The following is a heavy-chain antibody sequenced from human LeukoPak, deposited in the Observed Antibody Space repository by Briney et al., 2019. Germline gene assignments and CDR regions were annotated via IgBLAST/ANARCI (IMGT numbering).Heavy chain of an antibody. CDR1: GYTFTGYY. J-gene: IGHJ4*02. V-gene: IGHV1-2*02. CDR2: INPNSGGT. CDR3: ARVEDVDTAPGG. D-gene: IGHD5-18*01. Sequence: ASVKVSCQASGYTFTGYYMHWVRQAPGQGLEWMGWINPNSGGTNYAQTFQGRVTMTRDTSISTAYMELSRLRSDDKAVYYCARVEDVDTAPGGRGQGTLVTVSS.